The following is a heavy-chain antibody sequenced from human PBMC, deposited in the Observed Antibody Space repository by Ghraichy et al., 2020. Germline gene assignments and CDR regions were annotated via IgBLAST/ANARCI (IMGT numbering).Heavy chain of an antibody. CDR3: AKDHRVHLGWFGHRFDY. D-gene: IGHD3-10*01. Sequence: GQSLNISCAASGFTFSSYGMHWVRQAPGKGLEWVAVISYDGSNKYYADSVKGRFTISRDNSKNTLYLQMNSLRAEDTAVYYCAKDHRVHLGWFGHRFDYWGQGTLVTVSS. V-gene: IGHV3-30*18. CDR2: ISYDGSNK. CDR1: GFTFSSYG. J-gene: IGHJ4*02.